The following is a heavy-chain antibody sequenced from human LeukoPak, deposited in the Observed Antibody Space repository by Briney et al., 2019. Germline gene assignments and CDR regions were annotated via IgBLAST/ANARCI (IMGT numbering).Heavy chain of an antibody. V-gene: IGHV3-23*01. Sequence: GGSLRLSCAASGFTFSTYTMSWVRQAPGKGLEWVSAISGSGGNTYYADSVKGRFTISRDNSKNTLYLQMNSLRAEDTALYYCALHFGSESYYKYWGQGTLVTVSS. CDR2: ISGSGGNT. J-gene: IGHJ4*02. CDR1: GFTFSTYT. CDR3: ALHFGSESYYKY. D-gene: IGHD3-10*01.